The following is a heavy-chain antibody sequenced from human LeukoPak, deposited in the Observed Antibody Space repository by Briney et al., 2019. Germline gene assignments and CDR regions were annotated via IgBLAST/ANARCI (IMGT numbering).Heavy chain of an antibody. Sequence: ASVKVSCKASGYTFTGYYMHWVRQAPGQGLEWMGRINPNSGGTNYAQKFQGRVTMTRDTSISTAYMELSRLRSDDTAAYYCARDPPLAAAGTKHFQHWGQGTLVTVSS. D-gene: IGHD6-13*01. CDR1: GYTFTGYY. CDR3: ARDPPLAAAGTKHFQH. V-gene: IGHV1-2*06. CDR2: INPNSGGT. J-gene: IGHJ1*01.